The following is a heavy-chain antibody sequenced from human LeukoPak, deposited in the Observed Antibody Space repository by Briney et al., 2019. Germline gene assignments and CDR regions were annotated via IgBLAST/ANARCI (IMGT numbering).Heavy chain of an antibody. D-gene: IGHD4-17*01. CDR2: ISSSSSYI. CDR3: ARVQLYGDYTSGADY. V-gene: IGHV3-21*01. Sequence: GGSLRLSCAASGFTFSSYSMNWVRQAPGKGLEWVSSISSSSSYIYYAASVKGRFTISRDNAKNSLYLEMNSLRAEDTAVYYCARVQLYGDYTSGADYWGQGTLVTVSS. J-gene: IGHJ4*02. CDR1: GFTFSSYS.